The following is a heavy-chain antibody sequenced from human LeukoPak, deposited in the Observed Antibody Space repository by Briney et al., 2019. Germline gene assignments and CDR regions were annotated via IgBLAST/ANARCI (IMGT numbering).Heavy chain of an antibody. CDR3: ASKMGDILTGYYYYFDY. D-gene: IGHD3-9*01. CDR1: GGSFSGYY. Sequence: SETLSLTCAVYGGSFSGYYWSWIRQPPGKGLEWIGEINHSGSTNYNPSLKSRVTISVDTSKNQFSLKLSSVTAADTAVYYCASKMGDILTGYYYYFDYWGQGTLVTVSS. V-gene: IGHV4-34*01. CDR2: INHSGST. J-gene: IGHJ4*02.